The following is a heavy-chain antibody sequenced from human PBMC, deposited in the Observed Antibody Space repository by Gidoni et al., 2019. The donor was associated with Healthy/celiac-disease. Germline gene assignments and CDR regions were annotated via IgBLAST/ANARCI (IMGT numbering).Heavy chain of an antibody. CDR1: GYTFTCYY. CDR2: INPNSGGT. CDR3: ARGMGYSPVTSFDY. Sequence: QVQLVQSGAEVQKPGASVTVSCKASGYTFTCYYMNWVRQAPGQGLEWMGWINPNSGGTNYAQKFQGRVTMTRDTSISTAYMELSRLRSDDTAVYYCARGMGYSPVTSFDYWGQGTLVTVSS. J-gene: IGHJ4*02. V-gene: IGHV1-2*02. D-gene: IGHD5-18*01.